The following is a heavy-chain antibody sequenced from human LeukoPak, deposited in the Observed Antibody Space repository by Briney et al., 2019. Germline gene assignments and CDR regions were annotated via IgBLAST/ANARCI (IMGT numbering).Heavy chain of an antibody. Sequence: ASVTVSFTASGYTFTFYYMHWVRQAPGQGLEWMGWINPNSGGTNYAQKFQGRVTMTRDTSISTAYMELSRLRSDDTAVYYCARVPYSSSWNFDYWGQGTLVTVSS. CDR3: ARVPYSSSWNFDY. J-gene: IGHJ4*02. CDR2: INPNSGGT. V-gene: IGHV1-2*02. CDR1: GYTFTFYY. D-gene: IGHD6-13*01.